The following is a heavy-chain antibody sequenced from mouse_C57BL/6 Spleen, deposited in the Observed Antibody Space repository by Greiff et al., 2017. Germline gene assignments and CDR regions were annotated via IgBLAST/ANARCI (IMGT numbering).Heavy chain of an antibody. D-gene: IGHD2-4*01. V-gene: IGHV1-80*01. J-gene: IGHJ3*01. CDR1: GYAFSSYW. Sequence: QVQLQRSGAELVKPGASVKISCKASGYAFSSYWMNWVKQRPGKGLEWIGQIYPGDGDTNYNGKFKGKATLTADKSSSTAYMQLSSLTSEDSAVYFCARGAYDYDGFAYWGQGTLVTVSA. CDR3: ARGAYDYDGFAY. CDR2: IYPGDGDT.